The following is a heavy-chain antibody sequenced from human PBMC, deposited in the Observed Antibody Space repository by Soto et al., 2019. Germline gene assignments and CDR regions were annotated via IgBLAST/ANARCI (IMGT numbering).Heavy chain of an antibody. D-gene: IGHD3-3*01. CDR2: INAGNGNT. CDR3: ARGYDFWSGPQDP. Sequence: QVQLVQSGAEEKKPGASVKVSCKASGYTFTSYAMHWVRQAPGQRLEWMGWINAGNGNTKYSQKFQGRVTITRDTSASTAYMELSSLRSEDTAVYCCARGYDFWSGPQDPWGQGTLVTVSS. CDR1: GYTFTSYA. J-gene: IGHJ5*02. V-gene: IGHV1-3*05.